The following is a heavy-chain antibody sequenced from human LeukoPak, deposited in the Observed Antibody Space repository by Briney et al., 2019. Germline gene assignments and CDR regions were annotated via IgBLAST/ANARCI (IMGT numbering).Heavy chain of an antibody. CDR2: ISYDGSNK. V-gene: IGHV3-30*03. Sequence: GGSLRLSCAASGFTFSSYGMHWVRQAPGKGLEWVAVISYDGSNKYYADSVKGRFTISKDNSKNTLYLQMNSLRAEDTAVYYCARDFRLDVWGKGTTVTVSS. CDR3: ARDFRLDV. J-gene: IGHJ6*04. CDR1: GFTFSSYG.